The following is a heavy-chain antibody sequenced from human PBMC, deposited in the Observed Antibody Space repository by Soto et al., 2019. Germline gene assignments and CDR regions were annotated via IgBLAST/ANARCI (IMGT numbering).Heavy chain of an antibody. CDR1: GYSFTSYW. Sequence: GESLKISCKGSGYSFTSYWIGWVRQMPGKGLEWMGIIYPGDSDTRYSPSFQGQVTISADKSISTAYLQWSSLKASDTAMYYCARLEPRADQNYDFWSDLDPWGQGTLVTVSS. J-gene: IGHJ5*02. CDR3: ARLEPRADQNYDFWSDLDP. V-gene: IGHV5-51*01. CDR2: IYPGDSDT. D-gene: IGHD3-3*01.